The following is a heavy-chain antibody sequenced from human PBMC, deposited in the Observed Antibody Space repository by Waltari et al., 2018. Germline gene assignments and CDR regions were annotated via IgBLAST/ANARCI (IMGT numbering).Heavy chain of an antibody. CDR3: ARDRDCGDSYYYYYGMDV. D-gene: IGHD2-21*01. CDR1: GFTFSSYA. J-gene: IGHJ6*02. V-gene: IGHV3-30*01. CDR2: ISYDVSNK. Sequence: QVQLVESGGGVVQPGRSLRLSCAASGFTFSSYAMHWVRQAPGKGLEWVAVISYDVSNKYYADSVKGRFTISRDNSKNTLYLQMNSLRAEDTAVYYCARDRDCGDSYYYYYGMDVWGQGTTVTVSS.